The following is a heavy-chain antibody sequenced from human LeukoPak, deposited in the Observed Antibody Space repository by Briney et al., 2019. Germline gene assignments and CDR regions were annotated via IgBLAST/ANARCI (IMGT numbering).Heavy chain of an antibody. CDR1: GGSISSYY. V-gene: IGHV4-59*01. CDR3: ARSPPSSSADDY. CDR2: IYYSGST. D-gene: IGHD6-13*01. J-gene: IGHJ4*02. Sequence: SETLSLTCTVSGGSISSYYWSWIRQPPGKGLEWIGYIYYSGSTNYNPPLKSRVTISVDTSKNQFSLKLSSVTAADTAVYYCARSPPSSSADDYWGQGTLVTVSS.